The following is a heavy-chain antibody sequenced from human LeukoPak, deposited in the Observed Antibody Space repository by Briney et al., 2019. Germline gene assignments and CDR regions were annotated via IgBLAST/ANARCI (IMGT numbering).Heavy chain of an antibody. V-gene: IGHV1-2*02. CDR1: GYTFTGYY. Sequence: ASVTVSCKASGYTFTGYYMHWVRQAPGQGLEWMAWINPNSGGTNYAQKFQGRVTMTRDTSITTAHLELSSLRSDDTAVYYCAREVDCSSPSCQLDYWGQGTLVTVSS. CDR3: AREVDCSSPSCQLDY. J-gene: IGHJ4*02. D-gene: IGHD2-2*01. CDR2: INPNSGGT.